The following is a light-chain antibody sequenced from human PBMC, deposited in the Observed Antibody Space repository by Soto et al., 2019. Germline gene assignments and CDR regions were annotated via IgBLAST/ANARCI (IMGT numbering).Light chain of an antibody. CDR2: DVN. J-gene: IGLJ1*01. CDR1: SSDVGGYTY. Sequence: QSALTQPASVSGSPGQSITISCAGTSSDVGGYTYVSWYQQHPGKTPKLMIYDVNNRPSGVSNRFSGSKSGNTASLTISGLQAEDEADYYCTSYTSSSTPYVFGGGTKLTVL. V-gene: IGLV2-14*01. CDR3: TSYTSSSTPYV.